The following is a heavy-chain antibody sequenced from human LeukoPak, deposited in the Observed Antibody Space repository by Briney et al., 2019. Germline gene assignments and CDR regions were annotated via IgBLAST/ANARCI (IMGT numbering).Heavy chain of an antibody. V-gene: IGHV3-23*01. CDR2: ISGSGGST. CDR1: GFIVGHYY. Sequence: GGSLRLSCAASGFIVGHYYMSWVRQAPGKGLEWVSAISGSGGSTYYADSVKGRFTISRDNSKNTLYLQMNSLRAEDTAVYYCAELRIRGSYGPYVYWGQGTLVTVSS. CDR3: AELRIRGSYGPYVY. J-gene: IGHJ4*02. D-gene: IGHD1-26*01.